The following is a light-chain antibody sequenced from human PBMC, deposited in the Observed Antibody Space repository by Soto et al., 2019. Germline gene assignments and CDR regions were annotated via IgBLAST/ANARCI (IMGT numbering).Light chain of an antibody. Sequence: QSALTQPASVSGSPGQSITISCTGTSSDVGSHNLVSWYQQHPDRAPKLMIYEGSKRPSGVSNRFSGSKSGSTASLTISGLQAEDEADYFCCSYAGSSTYIFGSGTKVTVL. CDR2: EGS. J-gene: IGLJ1*01. CDR3: CSYAGSSTYI. V-gene: IGLV2-23*01. CDR1: SSDVGSHNL.